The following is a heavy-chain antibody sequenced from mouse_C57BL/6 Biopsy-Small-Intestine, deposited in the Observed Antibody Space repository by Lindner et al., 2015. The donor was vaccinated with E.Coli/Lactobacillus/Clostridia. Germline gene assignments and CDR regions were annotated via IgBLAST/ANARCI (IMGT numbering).Heavy chain of an antibody. D-gene: IGHD1-1*02. V-gene: IGHV1-84*02. Sequence: SVKVSCKASGHIFSDYNMHWVRQAPGQGLEWVGWINPRSGGTNSAQKFQGRVAMTRDTSISTAYMELSRLRSDDTAVYYCASQRYYYDTSGPVLSYGMDVWGQGTTITVSS. CDR3: ASQRYYYDTSGPVLSYGMDV. CDR2: INPRSGGT. J-gene: IGHJ1*01. CDR1: GHIFSDYN.